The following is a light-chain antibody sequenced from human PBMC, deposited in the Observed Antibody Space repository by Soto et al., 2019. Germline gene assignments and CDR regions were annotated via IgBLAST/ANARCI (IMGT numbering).Light chain of an antibody. CDR1: QSIRSN. J-gene: IGKJ2*01. CDR3: QQSYSTPYT. Sequence: DIQMTQSPSPLSASVGDRVTISCRASQSIRSNLNWYQQKPGKAPKLLIFVASSFQSGVPPRFSGTGSGTDFTLTISSLQPEDFAHYFCQQSYSTPYTFGQGTKVEIK. CDR2: VAS. V-gene: IGKV1-39*01.